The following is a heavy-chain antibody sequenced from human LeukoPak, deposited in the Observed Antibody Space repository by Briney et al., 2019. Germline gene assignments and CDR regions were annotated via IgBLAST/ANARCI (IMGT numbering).Heavy chain of an antibody. D-gene: IGHD6-19*01. Sequence: SETLSLTCAVYGGSFSGYYWSWIRQTPGKGLEWIGEIAQSGSTTYNPSLKSRVTISVDTSKNQFSLKLTSVTAADTAIYYCARRRSDLNWYDPWGQGTLVTVSS. J-gene: IGHJ5*02. CDR2: IAQSGST. V-gene: IGHV4-34*01. CDR1: GGSFSGYY. CDR3: ARRRSDLNWYDP.